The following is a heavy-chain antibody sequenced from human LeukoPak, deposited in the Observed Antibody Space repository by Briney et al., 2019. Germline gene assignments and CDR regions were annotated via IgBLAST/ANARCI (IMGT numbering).Heavy chain of an antibody. Sequence: PSETLSLTCTVSGYSISSGYYWGWIRQPPGKGLEWIGSIYHSGSTYYNPSLKSRVTVSVDTSKNQFSLKLSSVTAADTAVYYCARFIAARPWDYWGQGTLVTVSS. CDR2: IYHSGST. D-gene: IGHD6-6*01. J-gene: IGHJ4*02. V-gene: IGHV4-38-2*02. CDR3: ARFIAARPWDY. CDR1: GYSISSGYY.